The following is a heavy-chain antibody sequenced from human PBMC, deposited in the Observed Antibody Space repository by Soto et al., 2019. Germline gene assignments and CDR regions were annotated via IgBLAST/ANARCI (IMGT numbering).Heavy chain of an antibody. CDR1: GFTFSSYS. D-gene: IGHD5-18*01. Sequence: PGGSLRLSCAASGFTFSSYSMNWVRQAPGKGLEWVSYISSSSSTIYYADSVKGRFTISRDNAKNSLYLQMNSLRDEDTAVYYCARQPGYSYGSWYYYYGMDVWGQGTTVTVSS. V-gene: IGHV3-48*02. CDR3: ARQPGYSYGSWYYYYGMDV. CDR2: ISSSSSTI. J-gene: IGHJ6*02.